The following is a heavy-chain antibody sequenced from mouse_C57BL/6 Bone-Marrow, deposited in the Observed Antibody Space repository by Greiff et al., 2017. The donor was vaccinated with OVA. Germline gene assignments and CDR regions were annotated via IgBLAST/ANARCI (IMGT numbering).Heavy chain of an antibody. D-gene: IGHD1-1*01. Sequence: VQLQESGAELVRPGASVTLSCKASGYTFTDYEMHWVKQTPVHGLEWIGAIDPETGGTAYNQKFKGKAILTADKSSSTAYMELRSLTSEDSAVYYGTRESITTVVATRYFDFWGTGTTVTVSS. CDR3: TRESITTVVATRYFDF. CDR1: GYTFTDYE. V-gene: IGHV1-15*01. J-gene: IGHJ1*03. CDR2: IDPETGGT.